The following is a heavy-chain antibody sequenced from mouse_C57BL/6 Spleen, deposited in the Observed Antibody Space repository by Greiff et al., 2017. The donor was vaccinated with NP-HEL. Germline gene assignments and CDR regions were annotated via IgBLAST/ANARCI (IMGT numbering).Heavy chain of an antibody. D-gene: IGHD1-1*01. Sequence: QVQLQQSGAELARPGASVKMSCKASGYTFTSYTMHWVKQRPGQGLEWIGYINPSSGYTKYNQKFKDKATLTEDKSSSTAYMQLSSLKSEDSAVYYCAISSHGYFDVWGTGTTVTVSS. CDR3: AISSHGYFDV. V-gene: IGHV1-4*01. J-gene: IGHJ1*03. CDR2: INPSSGYT. CDR1: GYTFTSYT.